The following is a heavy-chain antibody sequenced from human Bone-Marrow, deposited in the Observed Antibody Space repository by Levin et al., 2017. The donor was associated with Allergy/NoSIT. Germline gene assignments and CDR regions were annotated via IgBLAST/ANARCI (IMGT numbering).Heavy chain of an antibody. Sequence: SETLSLTCTVSGGSISNGGYYWSWLRQLPGKGLEWIGYIYYTGTKNYNPSLKSRLSISVDTSRNQFSLKLTSVTAADSAVYYCATGRGATVNYYYYYYMDVWGKGTTVTVSS. J-gene: IGHJ6*03. D-gene: IGHD1-1*01. CDR1: GGSISNGGYY. CDR2: IYYTGTK. CDR3: ATGRGATVNYYYYYYMDV. V-gene: IGHV4-31*03.